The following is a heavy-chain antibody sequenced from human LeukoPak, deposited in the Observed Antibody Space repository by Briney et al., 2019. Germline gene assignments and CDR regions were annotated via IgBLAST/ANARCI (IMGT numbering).Heavy chain of an antibody. CDR2: IKQDGSQK. J-gene: IGHJ4*02. V-gene: IGHV3-7*05. Sequence: GGSLRLSYAVSGFTFSSYWMNWVRQAPGKGLEWVANIKQDGSQKYYVDSVRGRFTISRDNAKNSLYLQLNSLRAEDTAVYYCARDESGDSYGLYWGQGTLVTVSS. CDR1: GFTFSSYW. D-gene: IGHD5-18*01. CDR3: ARDESGDSYGLY.